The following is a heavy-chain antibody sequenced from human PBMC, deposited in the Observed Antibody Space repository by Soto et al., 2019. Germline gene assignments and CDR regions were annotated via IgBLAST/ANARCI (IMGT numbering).Heavy chain of an antibody. D-gene: IGHD3-3*01. CDR3: ARDAYYDFWTDP. Sequence: QVQLQESGPGLVKPSQTLSLTCTVSGGSISSGHYYWSWARQSPGKGLEWIGYIYNSGTTYYNPSLKSRVAISVDTSKNQFSLKLSSVTAADTAVYYCARDAYYDFWTDPWGQGTLVTVSS. J-gene: IGHJ5*02. CDR2: IYNSGTT. CDR1: GGSISSGHYY. V-gene: IGHV4-30-4*01.